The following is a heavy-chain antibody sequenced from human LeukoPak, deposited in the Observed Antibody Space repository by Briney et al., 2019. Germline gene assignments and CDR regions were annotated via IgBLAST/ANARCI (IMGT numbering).Heavy chain of an antibody. CDR2: FDSEDGET. D-gene: IGHD5-18*01. CDR1: GYTLTELS. J-gene: IGHJ4*02. CDR3: ATDWRGAMVISFGY. Sequence: TSVKFSCKVCGYTLTELSTHWVRQAPGKGLAWMGGFDSEDGETIYAQEFQGRVTMTEDTSTDTAYMELSSLSSEDTDVYYCATDWRGAMVISFGYWGQGTLVTVSS. V-gene: IGHV1-24*01.